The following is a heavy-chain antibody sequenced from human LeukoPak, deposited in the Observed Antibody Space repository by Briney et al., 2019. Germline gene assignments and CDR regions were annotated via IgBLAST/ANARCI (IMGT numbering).Heavy chain of an antibody. CDR2: IYTSGST. D-gene: IGHD2-8*01. V-gene: IGHV4-61*02. CDR3: ARGYCTNAVCSLGPTQA. CDR1: GGSISSGSYY. Sequence: PSETLSLTCTVSGGSISSGSYYWSWIRQPAGKGLEWIGRIYTSGSTNYNPSLKSRVTISVDTPKNQFSLKLSSVTAADTAVYYCARGYCTNAVCSLGPTQAWGQGTLVTVSS. J-gene: IGHJ4*02.